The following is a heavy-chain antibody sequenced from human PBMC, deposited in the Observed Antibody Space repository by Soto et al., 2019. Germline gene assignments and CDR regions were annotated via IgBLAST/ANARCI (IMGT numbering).Heavy chain of an antibody. Sequence: TLCLTCTVAGGSIISAAYYWSWIRQHPGKGLEWIGYISHSGSTYYTPSLKSRVIISADTSKNQFSVNLTSVTAADTAVYYCAREYTYGSNFFDGWGQGALVTVSS. D-gene: IGHD5-18*01. CDR1: GGSIISAAYY. CDR3: AREYTYGSNFFDG. V-gene: IGHV4-31*03. CDR2: ISHSGST. J-gene: IGHJ4*02.